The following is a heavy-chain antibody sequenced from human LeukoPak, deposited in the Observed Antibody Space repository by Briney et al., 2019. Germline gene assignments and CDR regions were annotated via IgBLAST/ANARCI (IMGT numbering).Heavy chain of an antibody. D-gene: IGHD2-2*01. CDR3: AKGVIPAVDY. CDR1: GFTFSNYA. CDR2: ISGSGGST. V-gene: IGHV3-23*01. Sequence: PGGSLRLSCAASGFTFSNYAMSWVRQAPGKGLEWVSGISGSGGSTYYAESVKGRFTISRDNSKNTLYLQMNSLRAEDTAVYYCAKGVIPAVDYWGQGTLVTVSS. J-gene: IGHJ4*02.